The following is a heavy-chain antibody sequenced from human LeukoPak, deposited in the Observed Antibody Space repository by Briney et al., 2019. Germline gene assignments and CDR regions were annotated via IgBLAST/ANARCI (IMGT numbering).Heavy chain of an antibody. V-gene: IGHV4-34*01. D-gene: IGHD3-22*01. J-gene: IGHJ4*02. Sequence: PSETLSLTCAVYGGSFSGYYWSWIRQPPGKGLEWIGEINHSGSTNYNPSLKSRVTISVDTSKNQFSLKLSSVTAADTAVYYCAKGVPGSGYLIDYWGQGTLVTVSS. CDR3: AKGVPGSGYLIDY. CDR1: GGSFSGYY. CDR2: INHSGST.